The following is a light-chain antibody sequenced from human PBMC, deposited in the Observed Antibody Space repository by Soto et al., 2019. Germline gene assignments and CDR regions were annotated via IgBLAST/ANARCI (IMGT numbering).Light chain of an antibody. CDR1: SSNIGACQD. CDR2: GNS. Sequence: QSVLTQPPSVSGAPGQRVTLSCIVSSSNIGACQDVHWYQQLPGTAPKLLIYGNSTRPSGVPDRFSVSKSGASASLTITGLRAEDEGDYFCQCDGTGLTGLYVFGTGTKVTVL. CDR3: QCDGTGLTGLYV. J-gene: IGLJ1*01. V-gene: IGLV1-40*01.